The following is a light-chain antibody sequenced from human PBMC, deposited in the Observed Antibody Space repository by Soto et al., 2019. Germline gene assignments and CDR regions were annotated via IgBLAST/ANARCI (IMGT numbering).Light chain of an antibody. CDR2: EVS. Sequence: QSALTQPASVSGSPGQSITISCTGTTSDVGVYNYVSWYQQHPGKAPKLMIYEVSNRPSGVSNRFSGSKSGNTASLTISGLQAEDEADYYCSSSRSSSTFVFGTGTKLTVL. CDR1: TSDVGVYNY. J-gene: IGLJ1*01. CDR3: SSSRSSSTFV. V-gene: IGLV2-14*01.